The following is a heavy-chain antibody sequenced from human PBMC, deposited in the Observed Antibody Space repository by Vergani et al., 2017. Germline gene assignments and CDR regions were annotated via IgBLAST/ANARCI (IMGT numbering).Heavy chain of an antibody. J-gene: IGHJ6*03. V-gene: IGHV3-30*02. CDR3: ARDPKVPAAKRPHGYYYYYYMDV. D-gene: IGHD2-2*01. CDR2: IQFDGSNQ. CDR1: GFTLSNYN. Sequence: QVQLVESGGGVVQRGGSLRLSCATSGFTLSNYNMQWIRQGPGKGLEFVAFIQFDGSNQYYADSVKGRFTLSRDFSKNTLYLQMNSLRTDDTATYYCARDPKVPAAKRPHGYYYYYYMDVWGKGTTVTVSS.